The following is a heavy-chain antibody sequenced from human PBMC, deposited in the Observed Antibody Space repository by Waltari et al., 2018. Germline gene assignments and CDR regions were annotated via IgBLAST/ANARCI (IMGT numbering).Heavy chain of an antibody. CDR3: ARERVEVQPAAIYYYGMDV. CDR1: EYTFTGYY. CDR2: INPTSGDT. V-gene: IGHV1-2*02. D-gene: IGHD2-2*01. Sequence: QVQLVQSGAEVKKPGASVKVSCKDSEYTFTGYYMHWVRQAPGQGLEWIGWINPTSGDTKYAQKFQGRVSMTRDTSISTANMELSRLRSDDTAVYYCARERVEVQPAAIYYYGMDVWGQGTTVTVSS. J-gene: IGHJ6*02.